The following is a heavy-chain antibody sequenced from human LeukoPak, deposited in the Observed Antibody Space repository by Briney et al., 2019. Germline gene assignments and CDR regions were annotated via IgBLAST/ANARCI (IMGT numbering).Heavy chain of an antibody. D-gene: IGHD4-17*01. J-gene: IGHJ5*02. Sequence: SETLSLTCTVSGDSINSFYWSWIRQPPGKGLEWIGYIYYSGSTNYNPSLKSRVTMSVDTSKNQFSLKLSSVTAADTAVYYCARDVTTVTTAHIKRFDPWGQGTLVTVSS. CDR2: IYYSGST. V-gene: IGHV4-59*12. CDR1: GDSINSFY. CDR3: ARDVTTVTTAHIKRFDP.